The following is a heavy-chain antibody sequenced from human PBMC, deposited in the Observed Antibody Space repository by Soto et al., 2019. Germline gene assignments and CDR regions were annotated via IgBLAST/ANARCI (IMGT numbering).Heavy chain of an antibody. D-gene: IGHD5-12*01. V-gene: IGHV5-51*01. J-gene: IGHJ4*02. CDR2: IYPGDSDT. CDR3: ARTPLEMATIPDY. Sequence: GESLKISSKGSGYSFTSYWIGWVRQMPGKGLEWMGIIYPGDSDTRYSPSFQGQVTISADKSISTAYLQWSSLKASDTAMYYCARTPLEMATIPDYWGQGTLVTVSS. CDR1: GYSFTSYW.